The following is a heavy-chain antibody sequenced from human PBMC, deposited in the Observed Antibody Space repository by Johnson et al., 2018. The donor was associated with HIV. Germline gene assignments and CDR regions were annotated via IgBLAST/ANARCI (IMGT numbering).Heavy chain of an antibody. V-gene: IGHV3-NL1*01. D-gene: IGHD3-10*01. Sequence: QVQLVESGGGVVQPGGSLRLSCAASGFTFSSYGMHWVRQAPGKGLEWVSVIYSGGSTYYADSVKGRFTISRDNSKNTLYLQMNSLRAEDTAVYYCARSRFREPAAFDIWGQGTMVTVSS. J-gene: IGHJ3*02. CDR3: ARSRFREPAAFDI. CDR1: GFTFSSYG. CDR2: IYSGGST.